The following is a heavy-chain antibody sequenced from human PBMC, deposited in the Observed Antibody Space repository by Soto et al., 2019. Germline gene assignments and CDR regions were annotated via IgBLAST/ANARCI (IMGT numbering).Heavy chain of an antibody. CDR1: GVSISSYY. D-gene: IGHD1-26*01. CDR2: IYYSGST. V-gene: IGHV4-59*01. Sequence: SETLSLTCTVSGVSISSYYWRWIRQPPGKGLEWIGYIYYSGSTNYNPSLKSRVTISVDTSKNQFSLKLSSVTAADTAVYYCGRERVGPYYYYLDVCGKGTTVTVSS. CDR3: GRERVGPYYYYLDV. J-gene: IGHJ6*03.